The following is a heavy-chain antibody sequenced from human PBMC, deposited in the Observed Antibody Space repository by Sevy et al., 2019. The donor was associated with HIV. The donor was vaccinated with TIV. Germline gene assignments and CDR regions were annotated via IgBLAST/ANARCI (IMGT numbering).Heavy chain of an antibody. CDR3: ATDSKRGGVSALLDY. CDR1: GFTFSNAW. V-gene: IGHV3-15*01. Sequence: GGSLRLSCAASGFTFSNAWMSWVRQAPGKGLEWVGRIKSKTDGGKTDYAAPVKGRFTISRDDSKNTLYLQMNSLKTEDTAIYYCATDSKRGGVSALLDYWGQGTLVTVSS. J-gene: IGHJ4*02. D-gene: IGHD3-16*01. CDR2: IKSKTDGGKT.